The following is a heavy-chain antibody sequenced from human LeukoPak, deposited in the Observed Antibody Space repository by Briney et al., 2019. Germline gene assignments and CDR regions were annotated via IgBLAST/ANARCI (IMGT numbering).Heavy chain of an antibody. CDR1: GFTFSSYG. J-gene: IGHJ4*02. CDR3: ARNGMVRGVNPLYY. CDR2: IWYDGSNK. Sequence: QPGRSLRLSCAASGFTFSSYGMHWVRQAPGKGLEWVAVIWYDGSNKYYADSVKGRFTISRDNSKNTLYLQMNSLRAEDTAVYYCARNGMVRGVNPLYYWGQGTLVTVSS. D-gene: IGHD3-10*01. V-gene: IGHV3-33*08.